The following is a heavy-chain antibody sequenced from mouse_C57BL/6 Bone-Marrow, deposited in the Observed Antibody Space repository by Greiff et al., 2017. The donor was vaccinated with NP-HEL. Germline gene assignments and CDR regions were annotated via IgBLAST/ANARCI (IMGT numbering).Heavy chain of an antibody. D-gene: IGHD1-1*02. J-gene: IGHJ3*01. CDR3: TRDGWGLFAY. CDR2: ISSGGDYI. V-gene: IGHV5-9-1*02. Sequence: EVKLVESGEGLVKPGGSLKLPCAASGFTLSSYAMSWVRQTPEKRLGWVAYISSGGDYIYYADTVKGRFTISRDNARNTLYLQMSSLKSEDTAMYYCTRDGWGLFAYWGQGTLVTVSA. CDR1: GFTLSSYA.